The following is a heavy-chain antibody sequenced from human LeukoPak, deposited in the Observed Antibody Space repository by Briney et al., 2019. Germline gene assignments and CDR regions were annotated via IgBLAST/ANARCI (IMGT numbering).Heavy chain of an antibody. J-gene: IGHJ4*02. CDR1: GYTFTGYY. CDR3: ARGGLYCSSTSCYRYYYGSGVTFDY. V-gene: IGHV1-2*02. Sequence: ASVKVSCKASGYTFTGYYMHWVRQAPGQGLEWMGWINPNSGGTNYAQKFQGRVTMTRDTSISTAYMELSRLRSDDTAVYYCARGGLYCSSTSCYRYYYGSGVTFDYWGQGTLVTVSS. D-gene: IGHD2-2*02. CDR2: INPNSGGT.